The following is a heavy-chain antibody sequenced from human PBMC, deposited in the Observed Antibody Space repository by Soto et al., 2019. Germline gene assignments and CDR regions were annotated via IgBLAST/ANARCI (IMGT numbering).Heavy chain of an antibody. Sequence: PSETLSLTCAVSGGSISSGGYSWSWIRQPPGKGLEWIGYIYHSGSTYYNPSLKSRVTISVDRSKNQFSLKLSSATAADTAVYYCARGKSDWLSADYYFDYWGQGTLVTSPQ. CDR3: ARGKSDWLSADYYFDY. CDR2: IYHSGST. D-gene: IGHD3-9*01. J-gene: IGHJ4*02. V-gene: IGHV4-30-2*01. CDR1: GGSISSGGYS.